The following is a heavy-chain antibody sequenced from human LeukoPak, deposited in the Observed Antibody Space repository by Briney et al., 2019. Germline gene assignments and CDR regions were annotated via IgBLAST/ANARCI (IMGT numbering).Heavy chain of an antibody. V-gene: IGHV3-30*18. CDR2: ISYDGSNK. J-gene: IGHJ4*02. D-gene: IGHD2-2*01. CDR1: GFTFSSYG. CDR3: AKAPEYQLLWYYFDY. Sequence: PGRSLRLSCAASGFTFSSYGMHWVRQAPGKGLEWVAVISYDGSNKYYADSVKGRFTISRGNSKNTLYLQMNSLRAEDTAVYYCAKAPEYQLLWYYFDYWGQGTLVTVSS.